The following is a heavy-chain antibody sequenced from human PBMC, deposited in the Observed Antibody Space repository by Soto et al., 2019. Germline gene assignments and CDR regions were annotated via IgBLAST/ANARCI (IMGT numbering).Heavy chain of an antibody. CDR2: IYNSGST. V-gene: IGHV4-59*01. CDR1: GASISSSY. CDR3: ARVWGLDYIDY. D-gene: IGHD7-27*01. J-gene: IGHJ4*02. Sequence: SGTLSLTCTVSGASISSSYWRWIRRPPGKGLEWIGFIYNSGSTKYNTSLKSRVTISVDTYKKTFYVKLSSVTAADTAVYYWARVWGLDYIDYWGQEKRVTVS.